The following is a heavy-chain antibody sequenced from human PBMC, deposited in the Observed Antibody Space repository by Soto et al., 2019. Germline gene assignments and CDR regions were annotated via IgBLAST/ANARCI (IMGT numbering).Heavy chain of an antibody. J-gene: IGHJ6*02. CDR2: IYYSGST. V-gene: IGHV4-59*01. CDR1: GGSISSYY. D-gene: IGHD3-10*01. Sequence: QVQLQESGPGLVKPSETLSLTCTVSGGSISSYYWSWIRQPPGKGLEWIGYIYYSGSTNYNPSLKSRVTISVDTSKNQFSLKLSAVTAADTAVYYCARGDPLLWFGEKVYYGMDVWGQGTTFTVSS. CDR3: ARGDPLLWFGEKVYYGMDV.